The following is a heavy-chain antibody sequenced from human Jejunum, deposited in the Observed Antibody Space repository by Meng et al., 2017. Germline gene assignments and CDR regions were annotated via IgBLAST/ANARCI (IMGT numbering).Heavy chain of an antibody. CDR2: VRYDGSET. Sequence: GGSLRLSCAGSGFIFRNYGMHWVRQAPGKGLEWVATVRYDGSETKYADSVKGRFTISRDNSKNTVSLQMNSLRVDDTAVYFCARDRIQMSGPFDFWGQGTLVTVYS. J-gene: IGHJ4*02. CDR1: GFIFRNYG. D-gene: IGHD3-3*01. CDR3: ARDRIQMSGPFDF. V-gene: IGHV3-30*02.